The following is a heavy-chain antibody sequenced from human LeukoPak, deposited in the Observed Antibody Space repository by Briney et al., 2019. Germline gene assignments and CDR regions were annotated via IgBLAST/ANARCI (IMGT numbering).Heavy chain of an antibody. CDR2: IYHSGST. J-gene: IGHJ4*02. V-gene: IGHV4-4*02. CDR3: ARNGDLCIDY. CDR1: GGSISSNNW. Sequence: SGTLPLTCAVSGGSISSNNWWSWVRQPPGKGLEWIGEIYHSGSTTYNPSLRSRVTISVDRSENQFSLKLSSVTAADTAVYYCARNGDLCIDYWGQGTLVTVSS. D-gene: IGHD4-17*01.